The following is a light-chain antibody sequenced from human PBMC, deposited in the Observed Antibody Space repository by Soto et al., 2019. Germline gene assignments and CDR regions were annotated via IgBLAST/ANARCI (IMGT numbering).Light chain of an antibody. CDR2: AAS. V-gene: IGKV1-39*01. CDR1: QRISSS. CDR3: QQSYLTPRT. J-gene: IGKJ2*01. Sequence: DIQMTQSPSSLSASVGDRVTITCRASQRISSSLKWYQHKVGRAPKLLIYAASSLQTGVPSRFGSSGSGTDFTLTISNLQPEDFATYYCQQSYLTPRTFGQGTKLEIK.